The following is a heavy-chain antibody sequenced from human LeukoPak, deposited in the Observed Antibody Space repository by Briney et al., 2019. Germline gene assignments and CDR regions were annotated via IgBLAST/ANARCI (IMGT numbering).Heavy chain of an antibody. CDR2: IWNDGSNK. CDR1: GVTFSSYA. J-gene: IGHJ4*02. Sequence: GGSLRLSCAASGVTFSSYAMHWGRQAPRKRLERGAVIWNDGSNKYYSDVVKGRFTISRDNSKNTLYLQMNSLRAEDTAVYYCARSVQVPVASGGPRPVDCWGQGTLVTVSS. V-gene: IGHV3-33*01. CDR3: ARSVQVPVASGGPRPVDC. D-gene: IGHD2-2*01.